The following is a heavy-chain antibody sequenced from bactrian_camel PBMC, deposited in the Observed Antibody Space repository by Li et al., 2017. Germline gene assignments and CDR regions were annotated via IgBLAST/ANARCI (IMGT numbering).Heavy chain of an antibody. J-gene: IGHJ7*01. Sequence: HVQLVESGGGSVQAGGSLTLSCGVSGSGYSYDTFSRFCMAWFRQGPGEEREAIAVINSDGGTSYLTSVKGRFTISRGNAKNTLYLQANSLETEDSATYYCSKDWGLDGSGTYGMNVWGKGTQVTVS. D-gene: IGHD5*01. CDR1: GSGYSYDTFSRFC. V-gene: IGHV3S26*01. CDR2: INSDGGT.